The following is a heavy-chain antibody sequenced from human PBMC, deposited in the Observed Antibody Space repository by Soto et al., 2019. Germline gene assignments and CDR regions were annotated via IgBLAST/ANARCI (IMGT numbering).Heavy chain of an antibody. D-gene: IGHD2-15*01. CDR3: ARLGCSGGSCYSRPNYYGMDV. J-gene: IGHJ6*02. Sequence: SVKVSCKASGGTFSSYAISWVRQAPGQGLEWMGGIIPIFGTANYAQKFQGRVTITADESTSTAYMELSSLRSEDTAVYYCARLGCSGGSCYSRPNYYGMDVWGQGTTVTVS. V-gene: IGHV1-69*13. CDR2: IIPIFGTA. CDR1: GGTFSSYA.